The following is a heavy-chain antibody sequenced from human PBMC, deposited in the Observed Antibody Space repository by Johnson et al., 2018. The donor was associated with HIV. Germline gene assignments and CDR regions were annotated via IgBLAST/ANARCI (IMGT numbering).Heavy chain of an antibody. D-gene: IGHD3-22*01. CDR3: AIPYFYDRGGYH. Sequence: VQLVESGGGVVQPGGSLRLSCAASGFTVSGNYMTWVRQAPGKGLEWVSVIFSGGSTYYAGFVKGRFTISRDNSKNTLYLQMGSLRAEDMAVYYCAIPYFYDRGGYHWGQGTMVTVSS. V-gene: IGHV3-66*01. CDR2: IFSGGST. J-gene: IGHJ3*01. CDR1: GFTVSGNY.